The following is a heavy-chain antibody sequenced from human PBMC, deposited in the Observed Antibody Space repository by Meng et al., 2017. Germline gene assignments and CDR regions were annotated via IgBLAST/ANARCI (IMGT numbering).Heavy chain of an antibody. CDR1: GFTFSSYA. Sequence: QGLVGGSGGGVVQPGRSLRLSCAASGFTFSSYAMHWVRQAPGKGLEWVAVISYDGSNKYYADSVKGRFTISRDNSKNTLYLQMNSLRAEDTAVYYCARELYLAEFDPWGQGTLVTVSS. V-gene: IGHV3-30*01. CDR3: ARELYLAEFDP. D-gene: IGHD2-2*02. J-gene: IGHJ5*02. CDR2: ISYDGSNK.